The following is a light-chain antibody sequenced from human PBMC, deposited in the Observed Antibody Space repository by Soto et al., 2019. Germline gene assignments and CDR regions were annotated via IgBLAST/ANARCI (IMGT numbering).Light chain of an antibody. Sequence: SYELTQPPSVSVAPGQTAMITCGGNTIGSKSVHWYQQQPGQAPVLVVYDDSDRPSGIPERFSGSNSENTATLTISRVEARGGGGSYWQVLGSSRDHSVFGGGTQLTVL. J-gene: IGLJ2*01. CDR2: DDS. CDR1: TIGSKS. V-gene: IGLV3-21*02. CDR3: QVLGSSRDHSV.